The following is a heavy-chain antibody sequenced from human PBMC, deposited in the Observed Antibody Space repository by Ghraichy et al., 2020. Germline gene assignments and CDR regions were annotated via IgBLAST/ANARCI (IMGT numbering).Heavy chain of an antibody. V-gene: IGHV3-11*06. CDR2: SSGSSTYI. D-gene: IGHD3-10*01. Sequence: GESLNISCAASGFTFKDYYMGWIRQAPGRGLEWVSYSSGSSTYIDYVDSVKGRFTISRDNGKNSLYLQMNNLRAEDSAVYYCARYGLPVGFFDLWGRGTLVTVSS. CDR3: ARYGLPVGFFDL. J-gene: IGHJ2*01. CDR1: GFTFKDYY.